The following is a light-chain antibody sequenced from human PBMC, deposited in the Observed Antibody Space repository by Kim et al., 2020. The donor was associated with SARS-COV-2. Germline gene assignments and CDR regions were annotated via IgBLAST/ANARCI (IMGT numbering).Light chain of an antibody. J-gene: IGLJ1*01. CDR1: SSDIGAYEN. CDR2: EVT. V-gene: IGLV2-8*01. Sequence: QSALTQPPSASGSPGQSVTISCTGSSSDIGAYENVPWYQQHPGKAPKLMISEVTKRSSGVPDRFSGSKSGNTASLTVSGLQAEDEADYYCCSYARTSYVFGTGTKVTVL. CDR3: CSYARTSYV.